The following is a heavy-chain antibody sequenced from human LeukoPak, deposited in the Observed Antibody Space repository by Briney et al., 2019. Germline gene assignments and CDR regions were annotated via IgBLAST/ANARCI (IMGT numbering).Heavy chain of an antibody. V-gene: IGHV1-69*13. D-gene: IGHD3-10*01. Sequence: SVKVSCKASGGTFSSYAISWVRQAPGQGLEWMGGIIPIFGTANYAQKFQGRVTITADESTSTAYMELSSLRSEDTAAYYCARYMVRGVTIGFDYWGQGTLVTVSS. J-gene: IGHJ4*02. CDR3: ARYMVRGVTIGFDY. CDR2: IIPIFGTA. CDR1: GGTFSSYA.